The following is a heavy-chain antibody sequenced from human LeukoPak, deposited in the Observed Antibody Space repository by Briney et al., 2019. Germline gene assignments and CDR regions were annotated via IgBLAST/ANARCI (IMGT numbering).Heavy chain of an antibody. J-gene: IGHJ4*02. V-gene: IGHV3-23*01. Sequence: GGSLRLSCAASGFTFTSYSMNWVRQAPGKGLEWVSTISGGGGSTYYADSVKGRFTISRDNSKNTLYLQVNSLRAEDTAVYYCATAGYWGQGTLVTVSS. CDR2: ISGGGGST. CDR1: GFTFTSYS. CDR3: ATAGY.